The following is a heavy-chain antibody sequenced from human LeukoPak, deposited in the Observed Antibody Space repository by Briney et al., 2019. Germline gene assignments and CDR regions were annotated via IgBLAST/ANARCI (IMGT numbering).Heavy chain of an antibody. CDR1: GGSISSYY. CDR3: ARESEMATHFDY. J-gene: IGHJ4*02. V-gene: IGHV4-59*12. CDR2: IYYSGST. D-gene: IGHD5-24*01. Sequence: SETLSLTCTVSGGSISSYYWSWIRQPPGKGLEWIGYIYYSGSTNYNPSLKSRVTISVDTSKNQFSLKLSSVTAADTAVYYCARESEMATHFDYWGQGTLVTVSS.